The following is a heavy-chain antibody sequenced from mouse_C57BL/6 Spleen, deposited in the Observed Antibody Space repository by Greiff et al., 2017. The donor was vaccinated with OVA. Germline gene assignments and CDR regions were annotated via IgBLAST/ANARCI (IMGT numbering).Heavy chain of an antibody. D-gene: IGHD2-5*01. CDR2: IDPSDCYT. J-gene: IGHJ1*03. Sequence: VQLQQPGAELVKPGASVKLSCKASGYTFTSYWMQWVKQRPGPGLEWIGEIDPSDCYTNYNQKFKGKATLTVDTSSSTAYMQLSSLTSEDSAVYCCAYYSTRWGYFDVWGTGTPVTVSS. CDR3: AYYSTRWGYFDV. CDR1: GYTFTSYW. V-gene: IGHV1-50*01.